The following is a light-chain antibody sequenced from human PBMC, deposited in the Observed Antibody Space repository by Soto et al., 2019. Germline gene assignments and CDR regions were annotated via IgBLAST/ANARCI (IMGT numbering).Light chain of an antibody. Sequence: ESMLTQSPGTLSLSPGERATLSCRASRSVSSRYISWYQQKPGQAPRLLIYGASIRSTGIPDRFSGSGSGTDFTLTISSLVAEDFAVYYCQQFGDSPPAFTFGQGTKLEI. V-gene: IGKV3-20*01. CDR3: QQFGDSPPAFT. J-gene: IGKJ2*01. CDR2: GAS. CDR1: RSVSSRY.